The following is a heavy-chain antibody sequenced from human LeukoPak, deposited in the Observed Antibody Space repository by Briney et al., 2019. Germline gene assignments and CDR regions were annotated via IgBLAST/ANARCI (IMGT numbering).Heavy chain of an antibody. CDR3: ARGSSGWLRFDY. D-gene: IGHD6-19*01. CDR1: GGSISSGGYY. CDR2: IYYSGNT. J-gene: IGHJ4*02. V-gene: IGHV4-31*03. Sequence: SETLSLTCTVSGGSISSGGYYCSWIRQHPGKGLEWIGYIYYSGNTYYNPSLKSRVTISVDTSKNQFSLKLSSVTAADTAVYYCARGSSGWLRFDYWGQGTLVTVSS.